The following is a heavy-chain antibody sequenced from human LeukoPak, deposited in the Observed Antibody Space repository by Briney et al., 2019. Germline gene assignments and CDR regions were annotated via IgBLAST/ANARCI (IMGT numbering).Heavy chain of an antibody. V-gene: IGHV3-30*03. CDR2: ISYDGRNK. D-gene: IGHD3-3*01. CDR3: ARGNYDSWSGYWDY. Sequence: GGSLRLSCAASGFTFSSYVIHWVRQAPGKGLEWVAVISYDGRNKYYADSVKGRFTISRGNSKNTLYLQMHSLRAEDTAVYYCARGNYDSWSGYWDYWGQGTLVTVSS. J-gene: IGHJ4*02. CDR1: GFTFSSYV.